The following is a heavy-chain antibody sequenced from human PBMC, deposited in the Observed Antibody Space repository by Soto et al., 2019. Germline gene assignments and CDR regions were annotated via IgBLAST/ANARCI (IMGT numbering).Heavy chain of an antibody. CDR1: GYTFTSYD. Sequence: QVQLVQSGAEVKKPGASVKVSCKASGYTFTSYDINWVRQATGQGLEWMGWMNPNSGNTGYAQKFXXRXTXXRTTSISTAYMELSSLRSEDTAVYYCARVRDGMDVWGQGTTVTVSS. D-gene: IGHD3-10*01. CDR3: ARVRDGMDV. V-gene: IGHV1-8*01. CDR2: MNPNSGNT. J-gene: IGHJ6*02.